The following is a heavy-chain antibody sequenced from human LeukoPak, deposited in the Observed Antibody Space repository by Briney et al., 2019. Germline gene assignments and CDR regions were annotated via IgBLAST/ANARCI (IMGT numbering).Heavy chain of an antibody. CDR1: GYTFTGYY. J-gene: IGHJ4*02. V-gene: IGHV1-2*02. D-gene: IGHD2-15*01. Sequence: GSSVKVSCKASGYTFTGYYMHWVRQAPGQGPEWMGWINPNSGGTNYAQKFQGRVTMTRDTSISTAYMELSRLRSDDTAVYYCAAELYCSGGSCYTDYWGQGTLVTVSS. CDR2: INPNSGGT. CDR3: AAELYCSGGSCYTDY.